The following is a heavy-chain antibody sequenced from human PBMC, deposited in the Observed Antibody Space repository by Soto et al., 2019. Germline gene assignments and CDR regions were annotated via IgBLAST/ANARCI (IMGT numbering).Heavy chain of an antibody. CDR3: ARRTGNYDSSGYYLDKYYYYGMDV. J-gene: IGHJ6*02. V-gene: IGHV1-69*01. Sequence: QVQLVQSGAEVKKPGSSVKVSCKASGGTFSSYAISWVRQAPGQGLEWMGGIIPIFGTANYAQKFQGRVTITADESTSTAYMELSSLRSEDTAVYYCARRTGNYDSSGYYLDKYYYYGMDVWGQGTTVTVSS. D-gene: IGHD3-22*01. CDR1: GGTFSSYA. CDR2: IIPIFGTA.